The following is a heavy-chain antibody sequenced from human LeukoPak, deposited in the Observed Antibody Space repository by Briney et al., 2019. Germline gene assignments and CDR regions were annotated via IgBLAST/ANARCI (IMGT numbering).Heavy chain of an antibody. D-gene: IGHD2-15*01. Sequence: GGSLRLSCAASGFTFSSYWMSWVRQAPGKGLEWVANIKQDGSEKYYVDSVKGRFTISRDNAKNSLYLQMNSLRAEDTAVYYCARVPRYRSGGSCYESPFDYWGQGSLVTVSS. CDR3: ARVPRYRSGGSCYESPFDY. CDR2: IKQDGSEK. CDR1: GFTFSSYW. J-gene: IGHJ4*02. V-gene: IGHV3-7*03.